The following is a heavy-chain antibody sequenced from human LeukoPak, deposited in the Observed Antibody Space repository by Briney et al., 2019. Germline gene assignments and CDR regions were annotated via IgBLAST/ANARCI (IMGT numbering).Heavy chain of an antibody. CDR1: GFTLSDYW. V-gene: IGHV3-7*01. CDR2: INQDGSDE. CDR3: AKDRDYYDSSGSRRFDY. D-gene: IGHD3-22*01. Sequence: GGSLRLSCAASGFTLSDYWMSWVRQAPGKGLEWVANINQDGSDENYVDSVKGRFTISRDDAKNSLYLQMSSLRAEDTAVYYCAKDRDYYDSSGSRRFDYWGQGTLVTVSS. J-gene: IGHJ4*02.